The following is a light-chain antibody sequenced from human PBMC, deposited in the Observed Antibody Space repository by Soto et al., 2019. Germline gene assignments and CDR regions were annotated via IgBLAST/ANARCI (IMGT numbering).Light chain of an antibody. CDR1: QSISSF. Sequence: IQMTQSPSSLSASVGDRVTITCRAIQSISSFLNWYQQKPGKAPKLLIYAASSLQSGVPSRFSGSGSGTDFTLTISSLQPEDFATYYCQQSYSTPPWTFGQGTKVDIK. J-gene: IGKJ1*01. V-gene: IGKV1-39*01. CDR3: QQSYSTPPWT. CDR2: AAS.